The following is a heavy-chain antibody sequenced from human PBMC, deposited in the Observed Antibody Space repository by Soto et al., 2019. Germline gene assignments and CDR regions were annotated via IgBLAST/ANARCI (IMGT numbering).Heavy chain of an antibody. D-gene: IGHD6-25*01. CDR3: AREGGSDSIAPKNNWFDT. CDR2: INANNGGA. Sequence: QVHLVQSGVDVKNPGASVNVSCKPSGYTFTDYHIHWVRQAPGQGLEFMGWINANNGGAGSAQQFQDSLTVTRDTSISTVSTELSNVRYDDTAVYFCAREGGSDSIAPKNNWFDTWGHGNRVTVSS. V-gene: IGHV1-2*02. J-gene: IGHJ5*01. CDR1: GYTFTDYH.